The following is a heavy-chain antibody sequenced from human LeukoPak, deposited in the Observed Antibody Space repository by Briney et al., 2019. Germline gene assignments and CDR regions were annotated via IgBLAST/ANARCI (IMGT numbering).Heavy chain of an antibody. CDR3: ARGHCSSTSCYGSLFDY. D-gene: IGHD2-2*01. J-gene: IGHJ4*02. V-gene: IGHV4-59*01. CDR1: GVSISSYY. CDR2: IYYSGST. Sequence: SETLSLTCTVSGVSISSYYLSWIRQPPGKGLEWVGYIYYSGSTNYNPSLKSRVTISVDTSKNQFSLKLSSVTAADTAVYYCARGHCSSTSCYGSLFDYWGQGSLVTVSS.